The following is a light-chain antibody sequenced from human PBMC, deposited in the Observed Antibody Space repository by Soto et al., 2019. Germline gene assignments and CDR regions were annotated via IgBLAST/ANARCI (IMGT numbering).Light chain of an antibody. CDR2: EVS. J-gene: IGLJ2*01. CDR1: NSDIGVYNY. V-gene: IGLV2-14*01. CDR3: SSYTTTTTVV. Sequence: QSVLTQPASVSGSPGQSITISCTGTNSDIGVYNYVSWYQQHPGKAPKLMIYEVSDRPSGVSHRFPGSKSGNTASLTISGLQAEDEADYYCSSYTTTTTVVFGGGTKLTVL.